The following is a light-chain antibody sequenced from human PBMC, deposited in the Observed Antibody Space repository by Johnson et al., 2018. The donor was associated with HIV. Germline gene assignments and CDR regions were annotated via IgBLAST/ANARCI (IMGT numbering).Light chain of an antibody. J-gene: IGLJ1*01. CDR1: SSNIGNNY. V-gene: IGLV1-51*02. Sequence: QPVLTQPPSVSAAPGQKVTISCSGSSSNIGNNYVSWYQQLPGTAPKLLIYENNKRPSGIPDRLSGSKSGASATLGITGLQPGDEAYYYCGTWDSSLSEGVFGTGTKVSVL. CDR2: ENN. CDR3: GTWDSSLSEGV.